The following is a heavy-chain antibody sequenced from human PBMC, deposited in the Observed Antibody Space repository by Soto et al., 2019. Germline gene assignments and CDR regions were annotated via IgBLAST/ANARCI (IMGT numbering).Heavy chain of an antibody. J-gene: IGHJ6*03. D-gene: IGHD2-2*01. Sequence: QVQLQQWGAGLLKPSETLSLTCAVYGGSFSGYYWSWIRQPPGKGLEWIGEINHSGSTNYNPSLKSRVTISVDTSKNQFSLKLSSVTAADTAVYYCARSRGDIVVVPAAMWDEGFYMDVWGKGTTVTVSS. V-gene: IGHV4-34*01. CDR2: INHSGST. CDR1: GGSFSGYY. CDR3: ARSRGDIVVVPAAMWDEGFYMDV.